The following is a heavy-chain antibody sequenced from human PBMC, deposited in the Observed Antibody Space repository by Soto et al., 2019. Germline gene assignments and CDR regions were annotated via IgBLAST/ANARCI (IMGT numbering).Heavy chain of an antibody. CDR1: GGTFSSYT. CDR3: AREVSRGAAAGTVFFDY. D-gene: IGHD6-13*01. V-gene: IGHV1-69*08. J-gene: IGHJ4*02. CDR2: IIPILGIA. Sequence: QVQLVQSGAEVKKPGSSVKVSCKASGGTFSSYTISWVRQAPGQGLEWMGRIIPILGIANYAQKFQGRVTITADKSTSTACMELSSLITTDTAVYYCAREVSRGAAAGTVFFDYWGQGTLVTVSS.